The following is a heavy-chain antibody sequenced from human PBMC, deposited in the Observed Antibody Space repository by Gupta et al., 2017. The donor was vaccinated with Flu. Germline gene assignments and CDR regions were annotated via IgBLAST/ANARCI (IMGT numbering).Heavy chain of an antibody. Sequence: VSSISSSSSYIYYADSVKGRFTISRDNAKNSLYLQMNSLRAEDTAVYYCARDPGCSSTSCPYWYFDLWGRGTLVTVSS. V-gene: IGHV3-21*01. J-gene: IGHJ2*01. CDR2: ISSSSSYI. D-gene: IGHD2-2*01. CDR3: ARDPGCSSTSCPYWYFDL.